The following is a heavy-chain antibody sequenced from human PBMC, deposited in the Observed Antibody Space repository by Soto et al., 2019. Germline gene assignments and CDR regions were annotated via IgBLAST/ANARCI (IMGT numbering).Heavy chain of an antibody. CDR1: GASITVGVYS. J-gene: IGHJ4*02. CDR3: ARGGGSDSFDY. V-gene: IGHV4-30-2*01. CDR2: INHLETT. Sequence: SETLSLTCTVSGASITVGVYSWSWIRHTPGKGLEWIGYINHLETTFYNPSFESRLTLSIDRAKNQFSLKLHSMSAADRAVYFCARGGGSDSFDYWGQGILVTVSS. D-gene: IGHD1-26*01.